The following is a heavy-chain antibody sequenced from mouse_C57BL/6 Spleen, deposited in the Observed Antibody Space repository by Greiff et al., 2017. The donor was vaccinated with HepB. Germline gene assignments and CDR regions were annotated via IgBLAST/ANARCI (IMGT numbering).Heavy chain of an antibody. CDR1: GYSITSGYD. CDR3: ARDGLRSSGIAY. J-gene: IGHJ3*01. Sequence: EVKVEESGPGMVKPSQSLSLTCTVTGYSITSGYDWHWIRHFPGNKLEWMGYISYSGSTNYNPSLKSRISITHDTSKNHFFLKLNSVTTEDTATYYCARDGLRSSGIAYWGQGTLVTVSA. CDR2: ISYSGST. D-gene: IGHD3-2*02. V-gene: IGHV3-1*01.